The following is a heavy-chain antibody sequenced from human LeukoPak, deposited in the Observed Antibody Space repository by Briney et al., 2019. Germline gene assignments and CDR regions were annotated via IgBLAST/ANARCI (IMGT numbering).Heavy chain of an antibody. CDR2: INHSGST. V-gene: IGHV4-34*01. Sequence: KPSETLSLTCAVYGGSFGGYYWSWIRQPPGKGLEWIGEINHSGSTNYNPSLKSRVTISVDTSKNQFSLKLSSVTAADTAVHYCARATYSGYEYFDYWGQGTLVTVSS. CDR1: GGSFGGYY. CDR3: ARATYSGYEYFDY. D-gene: IGHD5-12*01. J-gene: IGHJ4*02.